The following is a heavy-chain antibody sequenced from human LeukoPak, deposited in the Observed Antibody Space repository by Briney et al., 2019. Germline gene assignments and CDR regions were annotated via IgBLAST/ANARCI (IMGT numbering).Heavy chain of an antibody. Sequence: GGSLRLSCAASGITLTNVWVTWVRQAPGKGLEWVGRIKSKTDGGKTDYPSPVKGRFTISRDDSRNMLYLQMNSLEIEDTAFYYRTTDADWGNHWGQGTLVTVSS. J-gene: IGHJ5*02. CDR3: TTDADWGNH. CDR1: GITLTNVW. CDR2: IKSKTDGGKT. D-gene: IGHD3/OR15-3a*01. V-gene: IGHV3-15*01.